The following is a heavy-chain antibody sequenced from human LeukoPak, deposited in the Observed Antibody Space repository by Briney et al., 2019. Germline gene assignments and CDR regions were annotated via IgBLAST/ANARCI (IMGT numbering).Heavy chain of an antibody. CDR3: ARGGPVLGQLERRGSSYYYYYYMDV. J-gene: IGHJ6*03. V-gene: IGHV4-38-2*02. CDR1: GYSISSGYY. Sequence: RPSETLSLTCTVSGYSISSGYYWGWIRQPPGMGLDWIGSIFHSGSTYYNPSLKSRVTISVDTSKNQFSLNLSAVTAADTAVYYCARGGPVLGQLERRGSSYYYYYYMDVWGKGTTVTVSS. D-gene: IGHD1-1*01. CDR2: IFHSGST.